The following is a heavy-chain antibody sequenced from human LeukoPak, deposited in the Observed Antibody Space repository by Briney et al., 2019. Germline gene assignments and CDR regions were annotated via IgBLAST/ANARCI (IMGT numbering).Heavy chain of an antibody. CDR3: ARVAVAGTPYNWFDP. D-gene: IGHD6-19*01. CDR1: GYTFTGYY. V-gene: IGHV1-2*02. CDR2: INPNSGGT. J-gene: IGHJ5*02. Sequence: ATVKVSCKASGYTFTGYYMHWVRQAPGQGLEWMGWINPNSGGTNYARKFQGRVTMTRDTSISTAYMELSRLRSDDTAVYYCARVAVAGTPYNWFDPWGQGTLVTVSS.